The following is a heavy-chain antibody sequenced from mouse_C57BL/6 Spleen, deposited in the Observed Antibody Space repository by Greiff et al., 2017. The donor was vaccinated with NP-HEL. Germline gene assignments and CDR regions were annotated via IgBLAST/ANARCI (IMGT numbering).Heavy chain of an antibody. Sequence: VQLQQSVAELVRPGASVKLSCTASGFTITNTYMHWVKQRPEQGLEWIGRIDPANGNTKYAPKFQGKATLTADTSSNTAYLQLSSLTSEDTAIYDYARALLLRFEGFAYWGQGTLVTVSA. CDR2: IDPANGNT. J-gene: IGHJ3*01. CDR1: GFTITNTY. D-gene: IGHD1-1*01. CDR3: ARALLLRFEGFAY. V-gene: IGHV14-3*01.